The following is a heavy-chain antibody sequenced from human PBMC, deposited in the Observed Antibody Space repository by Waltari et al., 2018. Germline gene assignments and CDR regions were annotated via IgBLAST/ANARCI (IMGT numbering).Heavy chain of an antibody. V-gene: IGHV4-39*01. J-gene: IGHJ4*02. CDR1: GGSISSSSYY. D-gene: IGHD6-13*01. CDR2: IYYSGST. CDR3: AAFVSSWADSCDY. Sequence: QLQLQESGPGLVKPSETLSLTCTVSGGSISSSSYYWGWIRQPPGKGLEWIGSIYYSGSTYYNPSLKSRVTISVDTSKNQFSLKLSSVTAADTAVYYCAAFVSSWADSCDYWGQGTLVTVSS.